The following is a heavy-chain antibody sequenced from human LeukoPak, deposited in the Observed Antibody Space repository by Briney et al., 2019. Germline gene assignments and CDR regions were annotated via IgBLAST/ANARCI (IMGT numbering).Heavy chain of an antibody. CDR1: GGSISSYY. Sequence: SETLSLTCTVAGGSISSYYCSWIRQPPGKGLEWIGYIYYSGSNTYNPSLKSRVTTSVDTSKNQFSLKLSSVTAADTAVYYCARGLGTTLRYFDWSSYYFDYWGQGTLVTVSS. D-gene: IGHD3-9*01. J-gene: IGHJ4*02. V-gene: IGHV4-59*01. CDR2: IYYSGSN. CDR3: ARGLGTTLRYFDWSSYYFDY.